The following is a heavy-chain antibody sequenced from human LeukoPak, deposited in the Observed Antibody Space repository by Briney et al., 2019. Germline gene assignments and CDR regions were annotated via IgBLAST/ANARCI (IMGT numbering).Heavy chain of an antibody. V-gene: IGHV3-23*01. Sequence: GGSLRLSCAASGFTFRSYAMSWVRQAPGEGLEWVSATSGSGGSTYYADSVKGRFTISRDNSKNTLYLQMNSLRAEDTAVYYCAKVLRITMIVVVIDAFDIWGQGTMVTVSS. CDR2: TSGSGGST. CDR3: AKVLRITMIVVVIDAFDI. CDR1: GFTFRSYA. D-gene: IGHD3-22*01. J-gene: IGHJ3*02.